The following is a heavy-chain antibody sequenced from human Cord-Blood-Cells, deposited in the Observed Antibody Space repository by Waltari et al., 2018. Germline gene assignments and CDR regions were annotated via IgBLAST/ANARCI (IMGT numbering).Heavy chain of an antibody. CDR2: ISSSGSTI. CDR3: ARGGPKLERRGTYFDY. CDR1: GFTFSSYE. Sequence: EVQLVESGGGLVQPGGSLRLSCAASGFTFSSYEMNWVRQAPGKGLEWVSYISSSGSTIYYADSVKGRFTISRDNAKNSLYLQINSLRAEDTAVYYCARGGPKLERRGTYFDYWGQGTLVTVSS. J-gene: IGHJ4*02. V-gene: IGHV3-48*03. D-gene: IGHD1-1*01.